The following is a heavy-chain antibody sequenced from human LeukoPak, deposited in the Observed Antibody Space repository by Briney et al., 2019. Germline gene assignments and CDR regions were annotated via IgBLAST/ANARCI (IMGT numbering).Heavy chain of an antibody. CDR3: ARGCSSTSCYGLYYFDY. CDR1: GGSISSSNW. J-gene: IGHJ4*02. CDR2: IYHSGST. V-gene: IGHV4-4*02. D-gene: IGHD2-2*01. Sequence: SETLSLTCAVSGGSISSSNWWSWVRQPPGKGLEWIGEIYHSGSTNYNPSLKSRVTISVDTSKNQFSLKLSSVTAADTAVYYCARGCSSTSCYGLYYFDYWGQGTLVTVSS.